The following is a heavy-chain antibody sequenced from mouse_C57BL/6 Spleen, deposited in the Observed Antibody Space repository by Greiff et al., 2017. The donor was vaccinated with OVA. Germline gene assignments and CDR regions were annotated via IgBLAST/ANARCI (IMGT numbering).Heavy chain of an antibody. J-gene: IGHJ3*01. CDR1: GYTFTSYT. Sequence: ESGAELARPGASVKMSCKASGYTFTSYTMHWVKQRPGQGLEWIGYINPSSGYTKYNQKLKDKATLTADKSSSTAYMQLSSLTSEDSAVDYCARSPTIVTDWIAYWGQGTLVTVSA. D-gene: IGHD2-5*01. V-gene: IGHV1-4*01. CDR2: INPSSGYT. CDR3: ARSPTIVTDWIAY.